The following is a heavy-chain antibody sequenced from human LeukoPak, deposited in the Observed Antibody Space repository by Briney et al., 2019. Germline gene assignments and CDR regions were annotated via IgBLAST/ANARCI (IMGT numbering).Heavy chain of an antibody. CDR2: MNPNSGNT. CDR3: ARGLGDRDY. J-gene: IGHJ4*02. CDR1: VYTFTRYD. V-gene: IGHV1-8*01. Sequence: ASVKVSRKSSVYTFTRYDINWVRQATGQGLAWMGWMNPNSGNTGYAQKLQGRVTMTRSTSISTAYMELSSLRSEDTAVYYCARGLGDRDYWGQGTLVTVSS. D-gene: IGHD2-21*02.